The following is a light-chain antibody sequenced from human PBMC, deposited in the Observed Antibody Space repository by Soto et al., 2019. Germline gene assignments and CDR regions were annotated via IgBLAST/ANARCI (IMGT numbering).Light chain of an antibody. Sequence: DIVLTQSPATLSLSPGERATLSCLASQSVGRYLAWYQQKPGQAPRLLIYDASNRATGIPDRFSGSGSGTDFTLTISSLEPEDFVVYYCQQRDRWPPAVSVGGGTKVDIK. J-gene: IGKJ4*01. CDR1: QSVGRY. V-gene: IGKV3-11*01. CDR3: QQRDRWPPAVS. CDR2: DAS.